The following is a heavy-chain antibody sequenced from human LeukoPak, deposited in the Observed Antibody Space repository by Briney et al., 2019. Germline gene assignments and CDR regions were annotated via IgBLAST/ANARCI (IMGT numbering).Heavy chain of an antibody. CDR2: ISGSGHDI. Sequence: TGGSLRLSCAASGFTFSDSYMTWVRQAPGKGVEWVAYISGSGHDINYSESAKGRFTISRDNAKNSLYLQMSSLRAEDTAVYYCARSVRGVIFDYWGQGTLVTVSS. CDR3: ARSVRGVIFDY. V-gene: IGHV3-11*04. CDR1: GFTFSDSY. J-gene: IGHJ4*02. D-gene: IGHD3-10*01.